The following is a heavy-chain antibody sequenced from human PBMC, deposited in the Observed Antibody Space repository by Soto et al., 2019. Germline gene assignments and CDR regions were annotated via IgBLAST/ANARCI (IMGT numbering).Heavy chain of an antibody. J-gene: IGHJ4*02. CDR1: GFTFSSYA. D-gene: IGHD6-19*01. Sequence: EVQLLESGGGLVQPGGSLRLSCAASGFTFSSYAMSWVRQAPGKGLEWVSAISGSGGSTYYADSVKGRFTISRDNSKNTLYLQMNSLRAEDTAVYYCARDSSGWRYFDYWGQGTLVTVSS. CDR3: ARDSSGWRYFDY. V-gene: IGHV3-23*01. CDR2: ISGSGGST.